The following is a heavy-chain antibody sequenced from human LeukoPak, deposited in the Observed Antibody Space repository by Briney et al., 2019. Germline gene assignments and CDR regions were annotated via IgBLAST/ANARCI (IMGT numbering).Heavy chain of an antibody. CDR3: AQDQGYYGSGSYKEFFRH. CDR1: GFTFSSYA. Sequence: GGSLRLSCAASGFTFSSYAMSWVRQAPGKGLEWVSAISGHGDGTYYADSVKGRFTISRDNSKNTVYLQMNSLRAEDTAVYYCAQDQGYYGSGSYKEFFRHWGQGTLVIVSS. CDR2: ISGHGDGT. V-gene: IGHV3-23*01. D-gene: IGHD3-10*01. J-gene: IGHJ1*01.